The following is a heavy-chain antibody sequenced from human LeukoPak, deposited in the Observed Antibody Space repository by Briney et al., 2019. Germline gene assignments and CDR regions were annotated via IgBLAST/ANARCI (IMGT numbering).Heavy chain of an antibody. CDR1: GFTFSDYT. D-gene: IGHD2-8*01. V-gene: IGHV3-48*01. CDR3: ATQIMDF. Sequence: GGSLRLSCAASGFTFSDYTMNWVRRAPGKGLEWVSYITYSSDKYYADSVKGRFTISRDNDKNPLYLQMNSLRVEDTAVYFCATQIMDFWGQGTSVTVSS. J-gene: IGHJ4*02. CDR2: ITYSSDK.